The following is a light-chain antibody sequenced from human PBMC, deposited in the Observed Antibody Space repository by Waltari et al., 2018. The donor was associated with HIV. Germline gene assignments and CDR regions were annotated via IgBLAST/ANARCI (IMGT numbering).Light chain of an antibody. CDR1: YSNIGKSS. CDR2: DRN. CDR3: GTWDTSLSVGI. J-gene: IGLJ2*01. Sequence: QSVLTQPPSVSAAPGQKVIISCSGGYSNIGKSSVSWYQQLPGTAPKLLIYDRNGRPSGIPDRFSGSKSGTSATLAITGLQSGDEADYFCGTWDTSLSVGIFGGGTKLTVL. V-gene: IGLV1-51*01.